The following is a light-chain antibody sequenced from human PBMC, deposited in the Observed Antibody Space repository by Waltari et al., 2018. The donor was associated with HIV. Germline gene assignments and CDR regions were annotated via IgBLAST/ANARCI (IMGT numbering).Light chain of an antibody. CDR3: AAWDDSLNGDVV. Sequence: SVLPQPPSASGPPGKRFPLTCSGISSDIRSPPVTWYQPIPGTAPRLPIYTNNQRPSGVPDRFSGSKSGTSASLVISGLQSEDEADYFCAAWDDSLNGDVVFGGGTKLTVL. V-gene: IGLV1-44*01. CDR1: SSDIRSPP. CDR2: TNN. J-gene: IGLJ2*01.